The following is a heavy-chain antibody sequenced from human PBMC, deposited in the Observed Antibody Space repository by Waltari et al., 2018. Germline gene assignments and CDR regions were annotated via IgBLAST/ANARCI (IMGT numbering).Heavy chain of an antibody. J-gene: IGHJ3*02. V-gene: IGHV1-2*04. D-gene: IGHD6-19*01. CDR1: GYTFTDYY. Sequence: QVQLVQSGAEVKKPGASVKVSCKASGYTFTDYYIYWVRQAPGQGLEWMGWINPNSGVTDYAQKFQGWVTMTRETSISTAYVDLSGLTSDGTAIYYCARGSGYSSDGRDAFDIWGQGTMVIVSS. CDR3: ARGSGYSSDGRDAFDI. CDR2: INPNSGVT.